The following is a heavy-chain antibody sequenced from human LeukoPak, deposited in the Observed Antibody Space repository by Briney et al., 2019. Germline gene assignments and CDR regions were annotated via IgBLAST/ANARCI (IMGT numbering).Heavy chain of an antibody. CDR2: IYYSGST. Sequence: PSETLSLTCTVSGGSISSYYWSWIRQPPGKGLEWIGYIYYSGSTNYNPSLKSRVTISVDTSKNQFSLKLSSVTAADTAVYYCASSNYDPYYFDYWGQGTLVTVSS. D-gene: IGHD3-3*01. CDR3: ASSNYDPYYFDY. V-gene: IGHV4-59*01. CDR1: GGSISSYY. J-gene: IGHJ4*02.